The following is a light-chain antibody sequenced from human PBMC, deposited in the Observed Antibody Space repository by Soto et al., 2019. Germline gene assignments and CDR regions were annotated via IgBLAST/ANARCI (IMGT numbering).Light chain of an antibody. CDR2: DAF. CDR1: QTVTKNY. CDR3: HQCAHSPLT. V-gene: IGKV3-20*01. J-gene: IGKJ1*01. Sequence: EIVLTQSPGTLSLSPGERATLSCRASQTVTKNYLAWYQQRPGQAPRLPIYDAFNRATGIPDRFSGSGSGTEFTLTISRLEPEDFAVYYCHQCAHSPLTFGQGTKVEIK.